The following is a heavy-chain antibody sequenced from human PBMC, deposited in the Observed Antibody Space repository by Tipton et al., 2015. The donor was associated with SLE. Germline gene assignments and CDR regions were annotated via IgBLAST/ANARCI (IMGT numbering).Heavy chain of an antibody. CDR3: AKAVTREDIVATIDY. CDR2: ISWTGDSI. V-gene: IGHV3-9*01. J-gene: IGHJ4*02. D-gene: IGHD5-12*01. CDR1: GFAFRYYA. Sequence: SLRLSCAASGFAFRYYAMHWVRQVPGKGLQWVSGISWTGDSISYAASVEGRFTISRDNARSSLNLQMNSVGTDDAALYYCAKAVTREDIVATIDYWGQGTVVTVSS.